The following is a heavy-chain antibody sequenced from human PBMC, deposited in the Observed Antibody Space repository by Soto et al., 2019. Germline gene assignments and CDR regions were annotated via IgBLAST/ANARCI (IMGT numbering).Heavy chain of an antibody. Sequence: QVQLVESGGGVVQPGRSLRLSCVGSRFAFSSFGMHWVRQAPGKGLEWVAVISYDGTIEYYADSVKGRFTISRDISTNMLYLQMNSLRAEDTAVYYCARPGRNFWSGRYYFDYWGQGTLVTVSS. CDR2: ISYDGTIE. CDR3: ARPGRNFWSGRYYFDY. V-gene: IGHV3-30*03. D-gene: IGHD3-3*01. CDR1: RFAFSSFG. J-gene: IGHJ4*02.